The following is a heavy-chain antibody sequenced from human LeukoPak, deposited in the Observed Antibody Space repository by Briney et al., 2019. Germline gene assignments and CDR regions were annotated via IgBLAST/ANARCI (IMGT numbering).Heavy chain of an antibody. D-gene: IGHD1-26*01. J-gene: IGHJ4*02. Sequence: GESLKISRQGSGYSFTNYWIGWVRQMSGKGLEWMGIIYPDDSDIRYSPSFQGQVTISADNSISTAYLQWSSLKASYTAMYYCSRLAYTGSYYFDYWGQGTLVTVSS. CDR2: IYPDDSDI. V-gene: IGHV5-51*01. CDR1: GYSFTNYW. CDR3: SRLAYTGSYYFDY.